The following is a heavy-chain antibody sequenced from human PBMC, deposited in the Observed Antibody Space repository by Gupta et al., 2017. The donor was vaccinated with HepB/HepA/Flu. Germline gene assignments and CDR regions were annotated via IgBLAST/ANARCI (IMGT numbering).Heavy chain of an antibody. CDR3: ARGPRYDYVWGSYRKNYYGMDV. CDR2: INHSGST. D-gene: IGHD3-16*02. J-gene: IGHJ6*02. V-gene: IGHV4-34*01. Sequence: QVQLQQWGAGLLKPSATLSLTCAVYGGSFSGYYWSSIRQPPGKGLEWIGEINHSGSTNYNPSLKSRVTISVDTSKNQFSLKLSSVTAADTAVYYCARGPRYDYVWGSYRKNYYGMDVWGQGTTVTVSS. CDR1: GGSFSGYY.